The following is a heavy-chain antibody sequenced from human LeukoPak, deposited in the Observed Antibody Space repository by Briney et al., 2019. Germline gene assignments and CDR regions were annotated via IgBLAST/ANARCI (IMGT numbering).Heavy chain of an antibody. Sequence: GEPLRLSCATSGFTFRNYWMSWLRQAPGKGLVWVARIKNDGSSASYAESVKGRFTISRDNARSTLFLQMNSLGVDDTAVYYCAKSDWFDPWGRGILVTVSS. CDR3: AKSDWFDP. CDR1: GFTFRNYW. J-gene: IGHJ5*01. CDR2: IKNDGSSA. V-gene: IGHV3-74*01.